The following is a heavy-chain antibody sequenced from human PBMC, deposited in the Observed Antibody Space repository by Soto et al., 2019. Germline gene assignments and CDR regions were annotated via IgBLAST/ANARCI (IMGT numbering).Heavy chain of an antibody. CDR2: IIPIFGTA. D-gene: IGHD3-22*01. J-gene: IGHJ4*02. Sequence: SVKVSCKASGGTFISYAISWVRQAPGQGLEWMGGIIPIFGTANYAQKFQGRVTITADESTSTAYMELSSLRSEDTAVYYCARGRYYDSSGYSNIDYWGQGTLVTVSS. CDR3: ARGRYYDSSGYSNIDY. V-gene: IGHV1-69*13. CDR1: GGTFISYA.